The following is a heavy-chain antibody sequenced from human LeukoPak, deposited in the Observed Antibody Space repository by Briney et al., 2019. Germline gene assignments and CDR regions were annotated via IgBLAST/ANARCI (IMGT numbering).Heavy chain of an antibody. CDR2: IYYSGST. D-gene: IGHD3-10*01. V-gene: IGHV4-61*01. J-gene: IGHJ5*02. CDR3: ARFYGSGFNWFDP. CDR1: GGSVSSGSYY. Sequence: SETLSLTCTVSGGSVSSGSYYWSWIRQPPGKGLEWIGYIYYSGSTNYNPSLKSRVTISVDTSKNQFSLKLSSVTAADTAVYYCARFYGSGFNWFDPWGQGTLVTVSS.